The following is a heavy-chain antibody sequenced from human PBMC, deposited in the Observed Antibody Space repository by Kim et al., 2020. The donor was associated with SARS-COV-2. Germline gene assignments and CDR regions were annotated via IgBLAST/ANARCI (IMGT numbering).Heavy chain of an antibody. J-gene: IGHJ4*02. CDR2: IRNSAESYAT. V-gene: IGHV3-73*01. CDR3: TCGRSGTFPPGY. Sequence: GGSLRLSCAASGFTFSGSAIHWVRQASGKGLEWIGQIRNSAESYATFHAASVKGRFTISRDDSKNTAFLQMSSLEAEDSAVYYCTCGRSGTFPPGYWGQGTLVTVSS. D-gene: IGHD3-10*01. CDR1: GFTFSGSA.